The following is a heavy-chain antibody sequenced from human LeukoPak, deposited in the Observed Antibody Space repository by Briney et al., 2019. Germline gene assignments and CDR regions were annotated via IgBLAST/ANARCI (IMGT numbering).Heavy chain of an antibody. CDR1: GFTFSDYY. D-gene: IGHD2-2*01. J-gene: IGHJ4*02. V-gene: IGHV3-7*01. CDR3: ASTRACDY. Sequence: GGSLRLSCAASGFTFSDYYMSWVRQAPGKGLEWVANIKQDGSEKYYVDSVKGRFTISRDNAKNSLYLQMNSLRAEDTAVYYCASTRACDYWGQGTLVTVSS. CDR2: IKQDGSEK.